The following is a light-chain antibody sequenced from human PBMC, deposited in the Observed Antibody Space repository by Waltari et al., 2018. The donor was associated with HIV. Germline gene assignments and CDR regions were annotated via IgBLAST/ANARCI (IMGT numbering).Light chain of an antibody. CDR3: RQANSFPHT. CDR1: QFISTS. Sequence: DIQMTQSPSSMSASVGDEVTITCRATQFISTSLAWYQQRPNRAPKLLIFDAPRLQSGAPSRFSRRGSGTQVTLTINSLQPEDVAPYDCRQANSFPHTSGQGT. V-gene: IGKV1-12*01. J-gene: IGKJ2*01. CDR2: DAP.